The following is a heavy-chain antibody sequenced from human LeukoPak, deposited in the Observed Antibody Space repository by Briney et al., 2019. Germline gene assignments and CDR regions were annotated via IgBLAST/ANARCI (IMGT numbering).Heavy chain of an antibody. CDR3: ARGNGVVVTRYYYYMDV. Sequence: SSETLSLTCAVYGASFSDSYWSWIRQSPEKGLEWIGEINNSGSTSYNPSLNSRVIMSVDRSKNQFSLRLTSVTAADTAVYYCARGNGVVVTRYYYYMDVWGKGTTVTVSS. CDR1: GASFSDSY. CDR2: INNSGST. V-gene: IGHV4-34*01. D-gene: IGHD2-21*02. J-gene: IGHJ6*03.